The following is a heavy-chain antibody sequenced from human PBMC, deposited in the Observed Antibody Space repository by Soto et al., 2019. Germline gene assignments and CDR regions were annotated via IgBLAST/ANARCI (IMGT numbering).Heavy chain of an antibody. CDR1: GFAFSTHA. V-gene: IGHV3-21*01. J-gene: IGHJ6*02. CDR3: ARGEEYSGYDSGMDV. CDR2: ITPSGDNT. D-gene: IGHD5-12*01. Sequence: PGGSLRLSCAASGFAFSTHAMNWVRQAPGKGLAWVSSITPSGDNTYYADSVKGRFTISRDNSKNSLYVQMNSLRAEDTAVYYCARGEEYSGYDSGMDVWGQGTTVTVSS.